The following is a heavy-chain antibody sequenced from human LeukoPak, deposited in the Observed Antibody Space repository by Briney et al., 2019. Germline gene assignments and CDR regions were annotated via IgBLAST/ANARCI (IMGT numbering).Heavy chain of an antibody. D-gene: IGHD6-19*01. V-gene: IGHV4-39*01. CDR2: IYYSGST. CDR1: GGSISSSSYY. J-gene: IGHJ4*02. CDR3: ARKIAVAPHLKYYFDY. Sequence: KPSETLSLTCTVSGGSISSSSYYWGWIRQPPGKGLEWIGSIYYSGSTYYNPSLKSRVTISVDTSKNQFSLKLSSVTAADTAVYYCARKIAVAPHLKYYFDYWGQGTLVTVSS.